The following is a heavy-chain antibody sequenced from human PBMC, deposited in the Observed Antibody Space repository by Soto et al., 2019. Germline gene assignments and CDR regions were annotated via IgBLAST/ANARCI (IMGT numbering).Heavy chain of an antibody. Sequence: QVQLQQWGAGLLKPSETLSLTCAVYGGSFSGYYWSWIRQPPGKGLEWIGEINHSGSTNYNPSLKSRVTISVDTSKNQFSLKLSSVTAADTAVYYCARVWGIAVAGTRGRIDLWGRGTLVTVSS. D-gene: IGHD6-19*01. CDR1: GGSFSGYY. CDR2: INHSGST. CDR3: ARVWGIAVAGTRGRIDL. J-gene: IGHJ2*01. V-gene: IGHV4-34*01.